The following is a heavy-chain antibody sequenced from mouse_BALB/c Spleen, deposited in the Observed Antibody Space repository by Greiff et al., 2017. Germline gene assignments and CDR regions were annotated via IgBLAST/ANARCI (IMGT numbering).Heavy chain of an antibody. CDR1: GYTFTDYA. V-gene: IGHV1S137*01. D-gene: IGHD4-1*01. CDR3: ARVGPEAMDY. J-gene: IGHJ4*01. CDR2: ISTYYGDA. Sequence: QVQLKQSGAELVRPGVSVKISCKGSGYTFTDYAMHWVKQSHAKSLEWIGVISTYYGDASYNQKFKGKATMTVDKSSSTAYMELARLTSEDSAIYYCARVGPEAMDYWGQGTSVTVSA.